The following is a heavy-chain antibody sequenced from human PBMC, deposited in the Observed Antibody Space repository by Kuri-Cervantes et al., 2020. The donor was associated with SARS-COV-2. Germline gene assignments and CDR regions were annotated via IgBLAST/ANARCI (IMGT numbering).Heavy chain of an antibody. CDR2: INPSGGST. CDR1: GYTFTSYY. V-gene: IGHV1-46*01. D-gene: IGHD3-10*01. CDR3: ARGSNYYYYYYMDV. J-gene: IGHJ6*03. Sequence: ASVKVSCKASGYTFTSYYMHWVRQAPGQGLEWMGMINPSGGSTNYAQKFQGRVTTTADKSTSTAYMELSSLRSEDTAVYYCARGSNYYYYYYMDVWGKGTTVTVSS.